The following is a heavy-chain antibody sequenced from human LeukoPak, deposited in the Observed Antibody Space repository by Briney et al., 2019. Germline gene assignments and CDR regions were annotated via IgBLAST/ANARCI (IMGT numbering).Heavy chain of an antibody. D-gene: IGHD2-2*01. Sequence: SETLSLTCTVSGGFTSSYYWSWIRQPAGKGLEWIGRIYTSGTTNYNPSLKSRVTMSLDTSRNQLSLKLSSVTAADTAVYYCARGVAPAAIGWFDPWGQGTLVTVSS. CDR3: ARGVAPAAIGWFDP. CDR2: IYTSGTT. V-gene: IGHV4-4*07. CDR1: GGFTSSYY. J-gene: IGHJ5*02.